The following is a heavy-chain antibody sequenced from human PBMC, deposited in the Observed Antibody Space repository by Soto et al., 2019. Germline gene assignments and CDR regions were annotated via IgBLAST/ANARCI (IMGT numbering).Heavy chain of an antibody. CDR1: GFTFSNAW. CDR2: IKSKTDGGTT. J-gene: IGHJ6*02. D-gene: IGHD6-19*01. V-gene: IGHV3-15*01. Sequence: EVQLVESGGGLVKPGGSLRLSCAASGFTFSNAWMSWVRQAPGKGLEWVGRIKSKTDGGTTDYAAPVKGRFTISRDDSKNTLYLQMNSLKTEDTAVYYCTTDTGYSSGWYGYYYYYGMDVWGQGTTVTVSS. CDR3: TTDTGYSSGWYGYYYYYGMDV.